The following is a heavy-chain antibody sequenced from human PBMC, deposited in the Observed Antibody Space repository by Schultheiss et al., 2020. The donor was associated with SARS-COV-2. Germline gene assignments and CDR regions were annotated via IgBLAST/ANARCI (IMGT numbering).Heavy chain of an antibody. Sequence: SETLSLTCAVYGGSFSGYYWSWIRQHPGKGLEWIGYIYYSGSTYYNPSLKSRVTISVDTSKNHLSLSLSSVTAADTAVYYCVRLPSRGITTGGTVDYWGQGTLVTVSS. V-gene: IGHV4-34*01. J-gene: IGHJ4*02. CDR2: IYYSGST. D-gene: IGHD3-10*01. CDR1: GGSFSGYY. CDR3: VRLPSRGITTGGTVDY.